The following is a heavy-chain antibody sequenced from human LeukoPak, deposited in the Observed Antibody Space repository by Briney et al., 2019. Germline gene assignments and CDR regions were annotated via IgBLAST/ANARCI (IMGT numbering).Heavy chain of an antibody. J-gene: IGHJ4*02. D-gene: IGHD2-8*01. CDR1: GFTFSSYA. V-gene: IGHV3-23*01. CDR3: AKPPHYCTNGVCYPDY. CDR2: ISGSGGST. Sequence: GGSLRLSCAASGFTFSSYAMSWVRQAPGKGLEWVSAISGSGGSTYYADSVKGRFTISRDNSKNTLYLQMNSLRAEDTAVYYSAKPPHYCTNGVCYPDYWGQGTLVTVSS.